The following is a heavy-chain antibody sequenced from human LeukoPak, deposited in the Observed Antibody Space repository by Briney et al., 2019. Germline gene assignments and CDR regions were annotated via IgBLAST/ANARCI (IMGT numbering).Heavy chain of an antibody. J-gene: IGHJ5*02. CDR3: AREVVITKGWFDP. CDR2: ISSSSSYT. Sequence: GGSLRLSCAASGFTFSDYYMSWIRQAPGKGLEWVSYISSSSSYTNYADSVKGRFTISRDNAKNSLYLQMNSLRAEDTAVYYCAREVVITKGWFDPWGQGTLVTVSP. CDR1: GFTFSDYY. D-gene: IGHD3-22*01. V-gene: IGHV3-11*05.